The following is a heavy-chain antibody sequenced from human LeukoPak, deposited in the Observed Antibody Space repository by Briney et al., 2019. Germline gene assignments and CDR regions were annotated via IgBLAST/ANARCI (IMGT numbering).Heavy chain of an antibody. D-gene: IGHD2-15*01. CDR2: IHDNGDS. Sequence: PSETLSLTCTVSGGSISGYFWSWIRQPAGKGLEWIGRIHDNGDSNHNPSLKSRITMALDTARNQVSLQLTAVAAADTGGYYCARPPSGCGGTCPSDHWGPGTLVTVSS. V-gene: IGHV4-4*07. CDR3: ARPPSGCGGTCPSDH. CDR1: GGSISGYF. J-gene: IGHJ5*02.